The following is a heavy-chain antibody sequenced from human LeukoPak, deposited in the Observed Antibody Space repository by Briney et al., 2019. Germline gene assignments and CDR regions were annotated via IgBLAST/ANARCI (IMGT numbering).Heavy chain of an antibody. Sequence: GGSLRLSCAASGFTVNTNYMNWVRQAPGKGLEWVSVIDSGGRTYYADSVKGRFTISRDNSKNTLHLQMNSLRAEDTAIYYCARELFVNWELQGFTYWGQGTLATVSS. V-gene: IGHV3-53*01. CDR1: GFTVNTNY. CDR2: IDSGGRT. CDR3: ARELFVNWELQGFTY. J-gene: IGHJ4*02. D-gene: IGHD1-7*01.